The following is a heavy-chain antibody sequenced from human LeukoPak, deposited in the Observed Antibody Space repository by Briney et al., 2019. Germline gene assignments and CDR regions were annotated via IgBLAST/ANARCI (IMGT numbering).Heavy chain of an antibody. CDR3: ARVERYYYDSSGYLAPDDAFDI. Sequence: ASVKVSCKASGYTFTSYYMHWVRQAPGQGLEWMGIINPSGGSTSYAQKFQGRVTMTRDTSTSTVYMELSSLRSEDTAVYYCARVERYYYDSSGYLAPDDAFDIWGQGTVVTVSS. D-gene: IGHD3-22*01. CDR2: INPSGGST. V-gene: IGHV1-46*01. CDR1: GYTFTSYY. J-gene: IGHJ3*02.